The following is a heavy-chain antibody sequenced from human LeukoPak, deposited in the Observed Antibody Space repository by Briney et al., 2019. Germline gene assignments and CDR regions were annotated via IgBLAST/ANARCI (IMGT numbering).Heavy chain of an antibody. Sequence: GASVKVSCKASGYTFTTYYMHWVRQAPGQGLEWVGIINPRGGSTTYAQKFQGRVTMTRDTSTGTVYMELSSLKSDDTAVYYCARGGGPGNYPFDFWGQGTLVTVSS. V-gene: IGHV1-46*01. CDR3: ARGGGPGNYPFDF. D-gene: IGHD1-7*01. CDR2: INPRGGST. CDR1: GYTFTTYY. J-gene: IGHJ4*02.